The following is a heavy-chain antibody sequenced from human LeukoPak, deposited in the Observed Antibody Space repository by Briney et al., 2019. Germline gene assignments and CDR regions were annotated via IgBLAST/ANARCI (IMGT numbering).Heavy chain of an antibody. CDR3: ARVPRLYNWNYGSYYYYGMDV. CDR2: IYHSGST. J-gene: IGHJ6*02. V-gene: IGHV4-4*02. Sequence: PSETLSLTCAVSGGSISSSNWWSWVRQPPGKGLEWIGEIYHSGSTNYNPSLKSRVTISVDKSKNQFSLKLSSVTAADTAVYYCARVPRLYNWNYGSYYYYGMDVWGQGTTVTVSS. D-gene: IGHD1-7*01. CDR1: GGSISSSNW.